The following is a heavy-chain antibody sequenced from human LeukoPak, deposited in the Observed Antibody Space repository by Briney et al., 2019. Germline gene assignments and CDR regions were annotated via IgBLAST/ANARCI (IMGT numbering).Heavy chain of an antibody. CDR3: ARVSIVVTAFDI. CDR1: GGSISSYY. CDR2: IYTSGST. V-gene: IGHV4-4*07. J-gene: IGHJ3*02. Sequence: KPSETLSLTCTVSGGSISSYYWSWIRQPAGKGLEWIGRIYTSGSTNYNPSLKSRVTMSVDTSKNQFYLKLSSVIAADTAVYYCARVSIVVTAFDIWGQGTMVTVSS. D-gene: IGHD1-26*01.